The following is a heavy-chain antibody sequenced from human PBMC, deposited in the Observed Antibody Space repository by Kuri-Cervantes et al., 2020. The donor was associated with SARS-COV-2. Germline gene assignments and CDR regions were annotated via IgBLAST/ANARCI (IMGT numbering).Heavy chain of an antibody. V-gene: IGHV3-11*04. CDR2: ISSSGSTI. CDR3: ARSSVPAEFDY. CDR1: GFTFSDYY. Sequence: GESLKISCAASGFTFSDYYMSWIRQAPGKGLEWVSYISSSGSTIYYADSVKGRFTIPRDNAKNSLYLQMNSLRAEDTAVYYCARSSVPAEFDYWGQGTLVTVSS. J-gene: IGHJ4*02. D-gene: IGHD2-2*01.